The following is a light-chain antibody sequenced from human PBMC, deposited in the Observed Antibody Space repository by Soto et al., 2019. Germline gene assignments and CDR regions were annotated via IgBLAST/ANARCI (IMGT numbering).Light chain of an antibody. CDR3: CAYAGSDTL. Sequence: QSALTQPRSVSGSPGQSVTFSCSSHVGAYNYVSWYQQHPGKAPKLMIYDVTKRPSGVPDRFSGSKSGNTASLTISGLQAEDEADYYCCAYAGSDTLFDGGTKVTVL. J-gene: IGLJ2*01. CDR2: DVT. CDR1: SHVGAYNY. V-gene: IGLV2-11*01.